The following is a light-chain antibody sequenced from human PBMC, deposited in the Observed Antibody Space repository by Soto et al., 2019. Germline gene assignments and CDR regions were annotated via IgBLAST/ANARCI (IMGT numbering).Light chain of an antibody. CDR3: TSHTASSTWV. J-gene: IGLJ3*02. V-gene: IGLV2-11*01. CDR1: SSDVGGYNY. CDR2: DVN. Sequence: QSALTQPRSVSGSLGQSVTISCTGTSSDVGGYNYVSWYQQHPGKAPKLMIYDVNKRPSGVPDRFSGSKSGNTASLTISGLQAADEADYYCTSHTASSTWVFGGGTKLTVL.